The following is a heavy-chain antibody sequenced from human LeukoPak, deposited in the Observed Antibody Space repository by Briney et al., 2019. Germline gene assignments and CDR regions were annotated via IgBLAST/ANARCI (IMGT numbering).Heavy chain of an antibody. CDR2: IKQDGGEK. J-gene: IGHJ4*02. D-gene: IGHD5-18*01. CDR1: GFTFSSYW. Sequence: GGSLRLSCAASGFTFSSYWMSWVRQAPGKGLEWVANIKQDGGEKYYVDSVKGRFTVSRDNAKNSLYLQMNSLRAEDTAVYYCAASGYNKGDYFDYWGQGTLVTVSS. CDR3: AASGYNKGDYFDY. V-gene: IGHV3-7*01.